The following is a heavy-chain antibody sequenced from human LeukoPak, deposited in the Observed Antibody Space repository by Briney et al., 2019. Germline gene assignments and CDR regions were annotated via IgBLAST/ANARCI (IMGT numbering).Heavy chain of an antibody. D-gene: IGHD3-22*01. CDR3: ARVRRSGSYPSYFDY. CDR2: IYYSGST. CDR1: GGSVSSYY. V-gene: IGHV4-59*02. J-gene: IGHJ4*02. Sequence: SETLSLTCTVSGGSVSSYYWSWIRQPPEKGLVWIGYIYYSGSTSYNPSLKSRVSISVDKSNNQFSLKLTSVTAADTAVYYCARVRRSGSYPSYFDYWGQGTLVTVSS.